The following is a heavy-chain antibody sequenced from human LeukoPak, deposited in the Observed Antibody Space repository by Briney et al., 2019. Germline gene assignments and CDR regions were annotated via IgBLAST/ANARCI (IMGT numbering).Heavy chain of an antibody. V-gene: IGHV3-48*01. D-gene: IGHD3-22*01. CDR3: ARASTRDYEFDN. CDR1: GFTFSSYS. Sequence: GGSLRLSCAASGFTFSSYSMNWVRQASGKGLEWVSYISSGSSTIYHADSVKGRFTISRDNAKNSLYLQMNRLRAEDTAVYYCARASTRDYEFDNWGQGILVTVSS. CDR2: ISSGSSTI. J-gene: IGHJ4*02.